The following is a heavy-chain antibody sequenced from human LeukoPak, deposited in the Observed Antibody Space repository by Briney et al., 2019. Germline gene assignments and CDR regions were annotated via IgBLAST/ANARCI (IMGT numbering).Heavy chain of an antibody. J-gene: IGHJ5*02. CDR1: GFPFSDYA. CDR2: ISPSASHR. V-gene: IGHV3-23*01. Sequence: GGSLRLSCAASGFPFSDYAMTWVRQAPGKGLEWVAAISPSASHRYYADFVGGRFTISRDNPKNTLDLQMSSLRAEDTAVYYCVKDRFGSFDPWGQGTLVTVSS. D-gene: IGHD5-18*01. CDR3: VKDRFGSFDP.